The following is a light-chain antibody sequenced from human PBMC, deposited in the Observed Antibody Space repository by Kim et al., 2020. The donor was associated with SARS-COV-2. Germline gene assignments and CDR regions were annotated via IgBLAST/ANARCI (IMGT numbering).Light chain of an antibody. CDR1: QSVSSN. CDR3: QQYNNWPALT. J-gene: IGKJ4*01. V-gene: IGKV3-15*01. CDR2: GAS. Sequence: EIVMTQSPATLSVSPGVRATLSCMASQSVSSNLAWYQQKPGQAPRLLIYGASTRATGIPARFSGSGSGTDFTLTISSLQSEDFAVYYCQQYNNWPALTFGGGTKVDIK.